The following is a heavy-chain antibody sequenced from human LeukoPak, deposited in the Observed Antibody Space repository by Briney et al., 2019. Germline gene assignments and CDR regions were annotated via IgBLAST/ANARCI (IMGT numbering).Heavy chain of an antibody. Sequence: ASVKVPCKASGYTFTGYYMHWVRQAPGQGLEWMGWINPNSGGTNYAQKFQGRVTMTRDTSISTAYMELSRLRSDDTAVYYCARDEGDIVVVPAALFDYWGQGTLVTVSS. J-gene: IGHJ4*02. CDR3: ARDEGDIVVVPAALFDY. CDR1: GYTFTGYY. D-gene: IGHD2-2*01. V-gene: IGHV1-2*02. CDR2: INPNSGGT.